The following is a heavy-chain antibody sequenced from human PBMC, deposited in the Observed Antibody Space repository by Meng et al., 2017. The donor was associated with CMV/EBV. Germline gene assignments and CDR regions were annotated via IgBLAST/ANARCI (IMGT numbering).Heavy chain of an antibody. V-gene: IGHV3-48*04. CDR2: ISSSSSTT. J-gene: IGHJ6*02. CDR1: GFTFSSYS. CDR3: ARDGGAYYYDSSGYFYGMNV. Sequence: GESLKISCAASGFTFSSYSMNWVRQAPGKGLEWVSYISSSSSTTYYADSVKGRFTISRDNAKNSLYLQMNSLRAEDTAVYYCARDGGAYYYDSSGYFYGMNVWGQGTAVTVSS. D-gene: IGHD3-22*01.